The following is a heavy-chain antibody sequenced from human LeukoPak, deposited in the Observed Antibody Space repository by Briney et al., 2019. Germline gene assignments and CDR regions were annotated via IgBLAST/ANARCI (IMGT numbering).Heavy chain of an antibody. D-gene: IGHD6-19*01. CDR3: ATATDHSSGWLDAFDI. CDR2: IIPIFGTA. V-gene: IGHV1-69*05. CDR1: GGTFSSYA. Sequence: GASVKVSCKASGGTFSSYAISWVRQAPGQGLEWMGRIIPIFGTANYAQKFQGRVTITTDESTGTAYMELSSLRSEDTAVYYCATATDHSSGWLDAFDIWGQGTMVTVSS. J-gene: IGHJ3*02.